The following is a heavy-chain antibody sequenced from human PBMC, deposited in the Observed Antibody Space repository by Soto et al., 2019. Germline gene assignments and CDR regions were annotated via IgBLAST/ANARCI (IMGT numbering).Heavy chain of an antibody. Sequence: GESLKISCKGSGYSFTSYWISWVRQMPGKGLEWMGRIDPSDSYTNYSPSFQGHVTISADKSISTAYLQWSSLKASDTAMYYCARLWGIAARRGWFDPWGQGXLVTVSS. CDR1: GYSFTSYW. V-gene: IGHV5-10-1*01. CDR3: ARLWGIAARRGWFDP. CDR2: IDPSDSYT. J-gene: IGHJ5*02. D-gene: IGHD6-6*01.